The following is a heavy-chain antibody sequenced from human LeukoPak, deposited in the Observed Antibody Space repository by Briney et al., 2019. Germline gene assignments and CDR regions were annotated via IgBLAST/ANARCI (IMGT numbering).Heavy chain of an antibody. Sequence: ASVKVSCKASGYTFTSYGISWVRQAPGQGLEWMGWISAYNGNTNYAQKLQGSVTMTTDTSTSTAYMELRSLRSDDTAVYYCARDRGGNGPYYFDYWGQGTLVTVSS. D-gene: IGHD2-15*01. V-gene: IGHV1-18*01. CDR2: ISAYNGNT. CDR3: ARDRGGNGPYYFDY. J-gene: IGHJ4*02. CDR1: GYTFTSYG.